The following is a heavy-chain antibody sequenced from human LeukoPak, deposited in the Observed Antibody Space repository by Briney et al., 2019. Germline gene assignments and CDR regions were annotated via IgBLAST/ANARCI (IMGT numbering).Heavy chain of an antibody. CDR3: ARARGSGSYSWFDP. J-gene: IGHJ5*02. Sequence: ASVKVSCKASGYTFTSHHMHWVRQAPGQGLEWMGWINPNSGGTNYAQKFQGRVTMTRDTSISTAYMELSRLRSDDTAVYYCARARGSGSYSWFDPWGQGTLVTVSS. D-gene: IGHD3-10*01. V-gene: IGHV1-2*02. CDR1: GYTFTSHH. CDR2: INPNSGGT.